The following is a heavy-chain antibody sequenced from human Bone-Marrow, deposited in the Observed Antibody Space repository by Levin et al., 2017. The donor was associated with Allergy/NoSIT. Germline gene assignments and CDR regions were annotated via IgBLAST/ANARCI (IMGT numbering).Heavy chain of an antibody. Sequence: PGGSLRLSCAASGFTFSSYGMHWVRQAPGKGLEWVAVIWYDGSNKYYADSVKGRFTISRDNSKNTLYLQMNSLRAEDTAVYYCARAGYDFWSGYIPAGMDVWGQGTTVTVSS. V-gene: IGHV3-33*01. CDR1: GFTFSSYG. CDR2: IWYDGSNK. D-gene: IGHD3-3*01. CDR3: ARAGYDFWSGYIPAGMDV. J-gene: IGHJ6*02.